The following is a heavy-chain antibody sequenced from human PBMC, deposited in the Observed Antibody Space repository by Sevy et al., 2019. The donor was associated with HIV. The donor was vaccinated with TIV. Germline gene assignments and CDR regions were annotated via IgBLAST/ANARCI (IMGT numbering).Heavy chain of an antibody. CDR3: AKTINSGGGVVPAANYYYYGLDV. J-gene: IGHJ6*02. CDR1: GFTFSSYW. Sequence: GGSLRLSCAASGFTFSSYWMSWVRQAPGKGLEWVANIKQDGSEKYYVDSVKGRFTISRDNAKNSLYLQMNSLRAEDTAVYYCAKTINSGGGVVPAANYYYYGLDVWGQGTTVTVSS. V-gene: IGHV3-7*01. D-gene: IGHD2-2*01. CDR2: IKQDGSEK.